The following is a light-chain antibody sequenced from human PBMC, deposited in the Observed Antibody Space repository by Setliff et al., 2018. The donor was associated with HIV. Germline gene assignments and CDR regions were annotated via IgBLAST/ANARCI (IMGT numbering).Light chain of an antibody. CDR1: PSNIGSNY. CDR3: AAWDDNLNAYV. CDR2: RNN. J-gene: IGLJ1*01. Sequence: QSALAQPPSASGTPGQRVPISCSGSPSNIGSNYVSWYQHLLGTAPKLLIFRNNQRPSGVPDRFSGSKSGTSASLAISGLRSVDEADYYCAAWDDNLNAYVFGTGTKVTVL. V-gene: IGLV1-47*01.